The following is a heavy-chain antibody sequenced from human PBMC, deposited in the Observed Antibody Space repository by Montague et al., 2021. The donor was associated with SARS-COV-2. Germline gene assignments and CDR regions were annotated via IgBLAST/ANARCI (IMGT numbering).Heavy chain of an antibody. V-gene: IGHV3-23*03. CDR2: MYSDGINT. CDR1: GFTFSSFA. D-gene: IGHD3-10*01. CDR3: ARFGETYRDFDC. J-gene: IGHJ4*02. Sequence: SLRLSCAASGFTFSSFAMSWVRQAPGKGLEWVSVMYSDGINTFYADSVKGRFTISRDSSKNTLYLQLNSLRAEDTAVYYCARFGETYRDFDCWGQGTLVTVSS.